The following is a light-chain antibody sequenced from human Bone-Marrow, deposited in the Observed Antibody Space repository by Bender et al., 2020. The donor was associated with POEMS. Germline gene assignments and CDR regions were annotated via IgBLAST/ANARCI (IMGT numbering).Light chain of an antibody. CDR1: NIGGRS. CDR3: QVWDTSSDHPYV. CDR2: DDI. Sequence: SYVLTQPPSVSVAPGQTARITCGGNNIGGRSVHWYQQKPGQAPVLVAFDDIDRPSGIPERFSGSNSGNTATLSISRVEAGDEADYYCQVWDTSSDHPYVFGTGTKVTVL. J-gene: IGLJ1*01. V-gene: IGLV3-21*02.